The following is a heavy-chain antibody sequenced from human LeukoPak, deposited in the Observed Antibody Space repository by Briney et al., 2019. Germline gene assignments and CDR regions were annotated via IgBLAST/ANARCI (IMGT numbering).Heavy chain of an antibody. D-gene: IGHD4-17*01. CDR2: IYPGDSDT. J-gene: IGHJ2*01. CDR3: ARQYYGDYWYFDL. Sequence: GASLQISCKGSGSSFTSYWIGCVRQLPGKGLEWMGIIYPGDSDTRYSPSFQGQVTISADKSISTAYLQWSSLKASDTAMYYCARQYYGDYWYFDLWGRGTLVTVSS. V-gene: IGHV5-51*01. CDR1: GSSFTSYW.